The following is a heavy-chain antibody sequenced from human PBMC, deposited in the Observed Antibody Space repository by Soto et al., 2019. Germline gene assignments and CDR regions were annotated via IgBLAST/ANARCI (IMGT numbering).Heavy chain of an antibody. CDR1: GYTFTNHA. V-gene: IGHV1-3*01. J-gene: IGHJ4*02. Sequence: EASVKVSCKASGYTFTNHAIHWVRQAPGQGLEWMGWINAGKGDTKYPQRFQGRVTITRDTSASTAYMELSSLRSEDTAVYYCARNILGGTTDYWGPGTLVTVSS. CDR2: INAGKGDT. CDR3: ARNILGGTTDY. D-gene: IGHD1-7*01.